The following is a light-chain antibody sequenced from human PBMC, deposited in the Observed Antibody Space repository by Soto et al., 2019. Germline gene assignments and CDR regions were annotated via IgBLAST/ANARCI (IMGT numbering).Light chain of an antibody. J-gene: IGKJ1*01. CDR3: QQYETFSGT. V-gene: IGKV1-8*01. CDR1: QGISSY. Sequence: AIRMTQSPSSFSASTGDRVTITCRASQGISSYLAWYQQKPGKAPKLLIYAASTLQSGVPARFSGSGSGTKFTLTIASLQPDDLATYYCQQYETFSGTFGPGTKVDIK. CDR2: AAS.